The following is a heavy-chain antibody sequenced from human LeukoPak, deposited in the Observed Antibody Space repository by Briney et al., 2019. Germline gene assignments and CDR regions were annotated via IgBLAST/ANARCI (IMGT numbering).Heavy chain of an antibody. J-gene: IGHJ3*02. D-gene: IGHD3-22*01. CDR3: ARHPRLSMVVVVTPDAFDI. CDR1: GYSFTDYW. CDR2: IYPGDSET. Sequence: GESLKISCKGSGYSFTDYWIGWVRQMPGKGLEWMGTIYPGDSETRYSLSFQGQVSISADKSISTAYMQWSSLKASDTAMYYCARHPRLSMVVVVTPDAFDIWGQGTLVTVSS. V-gene: IGHV5-51*01.